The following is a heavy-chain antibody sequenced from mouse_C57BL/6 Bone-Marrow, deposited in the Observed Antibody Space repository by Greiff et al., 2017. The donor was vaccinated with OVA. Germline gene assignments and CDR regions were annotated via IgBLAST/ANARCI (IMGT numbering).Heavy chain of an antibody. D-gene: IGHD2-10*01. CDR3: ARPYYDY. J-gene: IGHJ3*01. CDR2: IYPRSGNT. CDR1: GYTFTSYG. V-gene: IGHV1-81*01. Sequence: QVQLQQSGAELARPGASVKLPCKASGYTFTSYGISWVKQRTGQGLEWIGEIYPRSGNTYYNEKFKGKATLTADKSSSTAYMELRSLTSEDSAVYFCARPYYDYWGQGTLVTVSA.